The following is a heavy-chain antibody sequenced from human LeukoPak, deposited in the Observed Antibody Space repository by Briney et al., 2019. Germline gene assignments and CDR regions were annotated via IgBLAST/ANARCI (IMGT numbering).Heavy chain of an antibody. D-gene: IGHD3-10*01. J-gene: IGHJ4*02. Sequence: PGGSLRLSCAASGFTFSSYAMHWVRQAPGKGLEWVAVISYDGSNKYYADSVKGRFTISRDNSKNTLYLQMNSLRAEDTAVYYCARGPDYYGSGSYYNIDYWGQGTLVTVSS. CDR3: ARGPDYYGSGSYYNIDY. V-gene: IGHV3-30*04. CDR1: GFTFSSYA. CDR2: ISYDGSNK.